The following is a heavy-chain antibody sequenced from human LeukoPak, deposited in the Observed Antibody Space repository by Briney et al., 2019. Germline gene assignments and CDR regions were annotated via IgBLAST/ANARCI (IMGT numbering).Heavy chain of an antibody. V-gene: IGHV1-8*03. J-gene: IGHJ5*02. Sequence: ASVKVSCKASGYTFTSYDINWVRQATGQGLEWMGWMNPNSGNTGYAQKFQGRVTITRNTSISTAYMELSSLRSEDTAVYYCARNRYCSSTSCPRRGFDPWGQGTLVTVSS. CDR2: MNPNSGNT. CDR1: GYTFTSYD. CDR3: ARNRYCSSTSCPRRGFDP. D-gene: IGHD2-2*01.